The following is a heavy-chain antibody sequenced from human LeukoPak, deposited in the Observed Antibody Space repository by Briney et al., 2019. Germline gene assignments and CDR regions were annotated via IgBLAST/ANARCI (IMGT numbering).Heavy chain of an antibody. V-gene: IGHV1-69*13. CDR1: GGTFSSYA. J-gene: IGHJ4*02. CDR2: IIPIFGTA. CDR3: ARAGIAAAGTSAAIDFDY. D-gene: IGHD6-13*01. Sequence: SVKVSCKASGGTFSSYAISWVRQAPGQGLEWMGGIIPIFGTANYAQKFQGRVTITADESTSTAYMELSSLRSEDTAVYYCARAGIAAAGTSAAIDFDYWGQGTLVTVSS.